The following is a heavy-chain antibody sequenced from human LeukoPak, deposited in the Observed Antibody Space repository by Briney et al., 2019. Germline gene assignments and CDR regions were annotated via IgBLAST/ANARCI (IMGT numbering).Heavy chain of an antibody. Sequence: GEPLKISCKGSGYSFTSYWISWVRQMPGKGLEWMGRIDPSDSYTNYSPSFQGHVTISADKSISTAYLQWSSLKASDTAMYYCARRRKAYDSSGYYLYYFDYWGQGTLVTVSS. V-gene: IGHV5-10-1*01. CDR3: ARRRKAYDSSGYYLYYFDY. D-gene: IGHD3-22*01. J-gene: IGHJ4*02. CDR2: IDPSDSYT. CDR1: GYSFTSYW.